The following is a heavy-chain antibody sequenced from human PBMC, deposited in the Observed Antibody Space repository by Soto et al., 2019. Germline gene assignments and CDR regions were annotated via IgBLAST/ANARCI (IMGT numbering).Heavy chain of an antibody. D-gene: IGHD2-15*01. CDR1: GFTVSSYA. Sequence: QVQLVESGGGVVQPGRSLRLSCAASGFTVSSYAMHWVRQAPGKGLEWVAVISYDGSNKYYPDSVKGRFTISRDNSKNTLYLQMNSLRAEDTAVYYCARESLGGFDYWGQGTLVTVSS. J-gene: IGHJ4*02. V-gene: IGHV3-30-3*01. CDR3: ARESLGGFDY. CDR2: ISYDGSNK.